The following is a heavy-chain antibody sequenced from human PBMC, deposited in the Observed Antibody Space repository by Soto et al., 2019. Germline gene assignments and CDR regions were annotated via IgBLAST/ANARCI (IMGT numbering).Heavy chain of an antibody. Sequence: PETLSLTCTVSGGSISSYYWSWIRQPPGKGLEWIGYIYYSGSTNYNPSLKSRVTISVDTSKNQFSLKLSSVTAADTAVYYCARLYGFSGFDYWGQGTLVTVS. J-gene: IGHJ4*02. CDR1: GGSISSYY. CDR2: IYYSGST. V-gene: IGHV4-59*08. D-gene: IGHD6-25*01. CDR3: ARLYGFSGFDY.